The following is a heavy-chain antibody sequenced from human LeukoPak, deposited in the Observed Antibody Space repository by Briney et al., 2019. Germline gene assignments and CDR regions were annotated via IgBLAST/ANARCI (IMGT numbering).Heavy chain of an antibody. J-gene: IGHJ6*02. CDR3: ARDVCSSTSCDYYGMDV. V-gene: IGHV3-48*02. CDR2: ISSSSSTI. Sequence: SGGSLRLSCAASGFTFSTYSVNWVRQAPGKGLEWVSYISSSSSTIYYADSVKGRFTISRDNAKSSLYLQMHSLRDEDTAVYYCARDVCSSTSCDYYGMDVWGQGTTVTVSS. CDR1: GFTFSTYS. D-gene: IGHD2-2*01.